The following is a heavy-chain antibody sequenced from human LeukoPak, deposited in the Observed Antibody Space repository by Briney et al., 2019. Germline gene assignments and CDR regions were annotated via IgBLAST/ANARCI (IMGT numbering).Heavy chain of an antibody. CDR2: IKPDGSEK. V-gene: IGHV3-7*03. D-gene: IGHD3-22*01. CDR3: AKNYFDRSGYVY. Sequence: GGSLRLSCVGSGFTFSTYWMTWVRQAPGKGLEWVANIKPDGSEKYYVDSVKGRFTISRDNSKNTLYLQMDSLRAEDTAVYYCAKNYFDRSGYVYWGQGTLVTVSS. J-gene: IGHJ4*02. CDR1: GFTFSTYW.